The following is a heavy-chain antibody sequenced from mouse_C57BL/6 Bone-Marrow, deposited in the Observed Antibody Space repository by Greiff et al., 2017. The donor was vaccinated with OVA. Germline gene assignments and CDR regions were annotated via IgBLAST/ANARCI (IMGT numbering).Heavy chain of an antibody. CDR1: GFNIKDDY. CDR3: TTCLYYYGHYYAMDY. D-gene: IGHD1-1*01. V-gene: IGHV14-4*01. Sequence: EVQLQQSGAELVRPGASVKLSCTASGFNIKDDYMHWVKQRPEQGLEWIGWIDPENGDTEYASKFQGKATITADTSSNTAYLQLSSLTSEDTAVYYCTTCLYYYGHYYAMDYWGQGTSVTVSS. CDR2: IDPENGDT. J-gene: IGHJ4*01.